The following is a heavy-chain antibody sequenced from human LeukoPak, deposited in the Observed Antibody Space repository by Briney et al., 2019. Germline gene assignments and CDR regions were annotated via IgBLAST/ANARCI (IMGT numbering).Heavy chain of an antibody. Sequence: RSGGSLRLSCAASGFTFSSYARRWVRQAPGKGLEWVSAISGSGGSTYYADSVKGRFTISRENSKNTLYLQMNSLRAEDTAVYYCAKRPPLRFLDDYYYMDVWGKGTTVTVSS. CDR3: AKRPPLRFLDDYYYMDV. CDR1: GFTFSSYA. CDR2: ISGSGGST. J-gene: IGHJ6*03. D-gene: IGHD3-3*01. V-gene: IGHV3-23*01.